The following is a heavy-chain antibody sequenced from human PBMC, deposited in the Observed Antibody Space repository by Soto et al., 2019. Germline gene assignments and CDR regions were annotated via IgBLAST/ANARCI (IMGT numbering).Heavy chain of an antibody. CDR1: GYTFTGYY. V-gene: IGHV1-2*04. CDR2: INPNSGGT. J-gene: IGHJ4*02. D-gene: IGHD3-3*01. CDR3: ARTTILEWLFAGPFYFDY. Sequence: ASVKVSCKASGYTFTGYYMHWVRQAPGQGLEWMGWINPNSGGTNYAQKFQGWVTMTRDTSISTAYMELSRLRSDDTAVYYCARTTILEWLFAGPFYFDYWGQGTLVTVSS.